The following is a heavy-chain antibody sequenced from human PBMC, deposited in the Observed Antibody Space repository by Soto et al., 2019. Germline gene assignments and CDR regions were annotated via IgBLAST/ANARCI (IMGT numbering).Heavy chain of an antibody. Sequence: GGSLRLSCAASGFTFRSYRMHCVRQAPGKGLVWVSRINSDGSSTSYADSVKGRFTISRDNAKNTLYLQMNSLRAEDTAVYYCVRAPGKRQIDYWGHGSLVTVSS. J-gene: IGHJ4*01. CDR3: VRAPGKRQIDY. CDR2: INSDGSST. V-gene: IGHV3-74*01. CDR1: GFTFRSYR.